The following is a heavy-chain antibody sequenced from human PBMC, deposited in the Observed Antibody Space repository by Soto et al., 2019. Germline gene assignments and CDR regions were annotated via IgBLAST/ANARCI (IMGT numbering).Heavy chain of an antibody. CDR3: ARGLISGSHYSGGWYYFDY. CDR2: INHSGSA. V-gene: IGHV4-34*01. D-gene: IGHD1-26*01. CDR1: GGSFNGYI. Sequence: QVQLQQWGAGLLKPSETLSLTCAVCGGSFNGYIWSWIRQPPGKGLQWIGQINHSGSANYNPSLRSRVTISVHTSNSQFSLELSSVTAADTAVYYCARGLISGSHYSGGWYYFDYWGQGTVVTVSS. J-gene: IGHJ4*02.